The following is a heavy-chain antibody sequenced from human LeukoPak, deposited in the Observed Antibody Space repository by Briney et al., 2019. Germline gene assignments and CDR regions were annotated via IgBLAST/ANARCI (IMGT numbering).Heavy chain of an antibody. V-gene: IGHV3-64D*06. CDR2: ISSNGGST. CDR1: GFTFSSYA. D-gene: IGHD6-19*01. CDR3: VKDRVAGRDYYYGMDV. J-gene: IGHJ6*02. Sequence: GGSLRLSCSASGFTFSSYAMHWVRQAPGKGLEYVSAISSNGGSTYYADSVKGRFTISRDNSKNTLYLQMSSLRAEDTAVYYCVKDRVAGRDYYYGMDVWGQGTTVTVSS.